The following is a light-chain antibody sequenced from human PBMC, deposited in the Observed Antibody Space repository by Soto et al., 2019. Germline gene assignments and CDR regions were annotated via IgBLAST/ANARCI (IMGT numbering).Light chain of an antibody. CDR2: GAS. V-gene: IGKV3-15*01. CDR3: QQYNNWLT. Sequence: EVVMTQSPATLSVSPGERATLSCGASQSVRSYLAWYQQKPGQAPRLLIHGASTMAPGIPARFSGSGSWTGFTLTITSLQSEDFAVYYCQQYNNWLTFGGGTKVDIK. J-gene: IGKJ4*01. CDR1: QSVRSY.